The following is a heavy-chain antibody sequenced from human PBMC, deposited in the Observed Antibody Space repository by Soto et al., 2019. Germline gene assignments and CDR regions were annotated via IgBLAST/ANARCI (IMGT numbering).Heavy chain of an antibody. CDR2: MNPNSGNT. CDR3: TRGINCYASGDDAFDI. CDR1: GYTFTSYD. J-gene: IGHJ3*02. D-gene: IGHD3-10*01. V-gene: IGHV1-8*01. Sequence: QVQLVQSGAEVKKPGASVKVSCKASGYTFTSYDINWVRQATGQGLEWMGWMNPNSGNTGYAQKFQGRVTMTRNTSISTAYVALSSPRSADTAVYYCTRGINCYASGDDAFDIWGQGTMVTVSS.